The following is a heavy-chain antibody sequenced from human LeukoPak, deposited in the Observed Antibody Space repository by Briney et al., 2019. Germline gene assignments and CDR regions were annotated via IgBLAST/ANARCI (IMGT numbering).Heavy chain of an antibody. CDR3: AKAGRLQDYFDY. D-gene: IGHD5-24*01. Sequence: GGSLRLSCAASGFTFSSYGMSWVRQAPGKGLEWVSAISGSGGSTYYADSVKGRFTISRDNSKNTLYLQMNSLRAEDTAVYYCAKAGRLQDYFDYWGQGTLVTVSS. J-gene: IGHJ4*02. CDR1: GFTFSSYG. V-gene: IGHV3-23*01. CDR2: ISGSGGST.